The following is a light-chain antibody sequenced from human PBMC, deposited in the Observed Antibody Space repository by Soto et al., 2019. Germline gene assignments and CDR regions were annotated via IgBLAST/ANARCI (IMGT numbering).Light chain of an antibody. J-gene: IGKJ2*01. Sequence: DIQMTQSPSSLSASVGDRVTITCRASQSISSYLNWYQQKPGKAPKLLIYAASSLQSGVPSRFSGSGSGKDFTLTISSRQPEDLATYYCQQSYSTPPTFGQGTKLEIQ. V-gene: IGKV1-39*01. CDR3: QQSYSTPPT. CDR1: QSISSY. CDR2: AAS.